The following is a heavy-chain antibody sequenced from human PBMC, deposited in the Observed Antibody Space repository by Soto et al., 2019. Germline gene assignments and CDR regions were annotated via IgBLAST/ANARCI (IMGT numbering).Heavy chain of an antibody. J-gene: IGHJ4*02. CDR3: ARWWFGEFFDY. CDR1: GGSISSGDYY. Sequence: SETLYLTCTVSGGSISSGDYYWSWIRQPPGKGLEWIGYIYYSGSTYYNPSLKSRVTISVDTSKNQFSLKLSSVTAADTAVYYCARWWFGEFFDYWGQGTLVNVS. D-gene: IGHD3-10*01. CDR2: IYYSGST. V-gene: IGHV4-30-4*01.